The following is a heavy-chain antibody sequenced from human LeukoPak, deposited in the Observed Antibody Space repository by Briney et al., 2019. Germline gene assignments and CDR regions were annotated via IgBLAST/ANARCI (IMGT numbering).Heavy chain of an antibody. Sequence: SETLSLTCTVSGGSISSSNWWSWVRQPPGKGLEWIGEIYHSGSTNYNPSLKSRVTISVDTSKNQFSLKLSSVTAADTAVYYCARGGYPRGAFDIWGQGTMVTVSS. CDR1: GGSISSSNW. J-gene: IGHJ3*02. D-gene: IGHD6-25*01. CDR3: ARGGYPRGAFDI. CDR2: IYHSGST. V-gene: IGHV4-4*02.